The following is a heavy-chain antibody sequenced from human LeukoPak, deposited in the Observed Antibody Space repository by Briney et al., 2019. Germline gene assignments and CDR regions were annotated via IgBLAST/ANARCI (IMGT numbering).Heavy chain of an antibody. J-gene: IGHJ4*02. Sequence: GGSLRLSCAASGFTFSKHVMSWVRQAPGKGLEWVSGISYSGGYTYYADSVKGRFTVSRDNSKNTLYLQMNSLRDDDTAIYYCAKDQTPRVSAGDYFDSWGQGTPVTVSP. CDR1: GFTFSKHV. CDR2: ISYSGGYT. CDR3: AKDQTPRVSAGDYFDS. V-gene: IGHV3-23*01. D-gene: IGHD1-14*01.